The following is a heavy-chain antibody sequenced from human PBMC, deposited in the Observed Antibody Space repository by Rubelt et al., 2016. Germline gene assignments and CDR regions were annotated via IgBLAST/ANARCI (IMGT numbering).Heavy chain of an antibody. D-gene: IGHD6-19*01. J-gene: IGHJ4*02. Sequence: SVKGRFTTSRDNSKNTLYLQMNSLRAENTAVFYCAEDDRVESSGYGRPDYFDYWGQGTLVTVSS. CDR3: AEDDRVESSGYGRPDYFDY. V-gene: IGHV3-23*01.